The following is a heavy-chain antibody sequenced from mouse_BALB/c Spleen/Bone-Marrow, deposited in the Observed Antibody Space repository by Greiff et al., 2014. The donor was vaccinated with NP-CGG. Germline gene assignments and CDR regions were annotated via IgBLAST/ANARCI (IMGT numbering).Heavy chain of an antibody. CDR2: IDPANGNT. D-gene: IGHD1-1*01. J-gene: IGHJ3*01. CDR1: GFNIKDTY. V-gene: IGHV14-3*02. Sequence: DVHLVESGAELVKPGASVKLSCTASGFNIKDTYMHWVKQRPEQGLEWIGRIDPANGNTKYDPKFQGKATITADTSSNTAYLQLSSLTSEDTAVYYCASYYYGSSRFAYWGQGTLVTVSA. CDR3: ASYYYGSSRFAY.